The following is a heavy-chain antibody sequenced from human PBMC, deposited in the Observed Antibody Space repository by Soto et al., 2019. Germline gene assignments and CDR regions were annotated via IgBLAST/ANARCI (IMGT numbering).Heavy chain of an antibody. CDR3: AKIIAARAYYYYYGMNV. CDR2: ISYDGSNK. V-gene: IGHV3-30*18. J-gene: IGHJ6*02. Sequence: GGSLRLSCAASGFTFSSYGMHWVRQAPGKGLEWVAVISYDGSNKYYADSVKDRFTISRDSSKNTLYLQMNSLRAEDTAVYYCAKIIAARAYYYYYGMNVWGQGTTVTVSS. D-gene: IGHD6-6*01. CDR1: GFTFSSYG.